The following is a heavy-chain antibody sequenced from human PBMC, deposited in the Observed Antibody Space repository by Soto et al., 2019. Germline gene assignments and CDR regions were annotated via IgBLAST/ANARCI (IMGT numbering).Heavy chain of an antibody. J-gene: IGHJ3*02. D-gene: IGHD3-16*01. Sequence: EVQLVESGGGLIQPGGSLRLSCADSGVTVNTNYMSWVRQSPGKGLEWVSLIESGGSIYYADSVKGRFTISRDSFKNTLSLQMNSLRVEDSAVYYCATTTVWKNAFEIWGQGTLVSVSS. CDR3: ATTTVWKNAFEI. CDR1: GVTVNTNY. V-gene: IGHV3-53*01. CDR2: IESGGSI.